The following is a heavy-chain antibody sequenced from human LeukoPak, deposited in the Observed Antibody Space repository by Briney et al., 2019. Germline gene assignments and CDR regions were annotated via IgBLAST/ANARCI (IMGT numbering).Heavy chain of an antibody. D-gene: IGHD3-22*01. CDR1: GFTISTNY. CDR2: MYTGGST. J-gene: IGHJ4*02. Sequence: PGGSLRLSCAAFGFTISTNYMSWVRQAPGKGLEWASVMYTGGSTYYADSVKGRFTISRDNSKNTPYLQMNSMRAEDTALYYCARAPFYYDSSGYPYFDGWGQGTLVTVSS. V-gene: IGHV3-53*01. CDR3: ARAPFYYDSSGYPYFDG.